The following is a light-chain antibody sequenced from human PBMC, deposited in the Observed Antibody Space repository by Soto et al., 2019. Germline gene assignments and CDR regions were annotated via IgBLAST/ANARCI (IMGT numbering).Light chain of an antibody. Sequence: VLTQSPGTLSLSPRERDTLACRASQSVSNTYLAWYHHKPGQTPRLLISDASNRAPGIPARFSGSGSGPDFTLTISRLEPEDFAVYYCQQYTNWPRTFGGGTLVEVK. CDR1: QSVSNTY. CDR3: QQYTNWPRT. J-gene: IGKJ4*02. V-gene: IGKV3D-20*02. CDR2: DAS.